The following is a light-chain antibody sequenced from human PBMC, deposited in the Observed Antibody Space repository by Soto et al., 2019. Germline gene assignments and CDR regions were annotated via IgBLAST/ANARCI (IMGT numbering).Light chain of an antibody. CDR2: SDN. J-gene: IGLJ2*01. Sequence: QSVLTQPPSASGTPGQRVTVSCSGAVSNIGSNSVNWYQQLPGRTPRLLIYSDNQRPSGVPDRFSGSKSGTSASLAVSGLQSEDEAAYYCATWDDSLNGVVFGGGTKLTVL. V-gene: IGLV1-44*01. CDR3: ATWDDSLNGVV. CDR1: VSNIGSNS.